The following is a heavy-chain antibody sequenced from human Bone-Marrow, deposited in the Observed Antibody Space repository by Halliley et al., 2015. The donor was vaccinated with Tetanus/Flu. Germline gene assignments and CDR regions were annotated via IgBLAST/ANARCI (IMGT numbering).Heavy chain of an antibody. J-gene: IGHJ6*02. CDR2: PWGGSP. V-gene: IGHV1-46*01. D-gene: IGHD6-19*01. Sequence: PWGGSPIYAQKFQGRVTMSRDTSTGTVYMGLSSLTSEDTAVYYCARDHRGAVAGYYKYGMDVWGQGTTVTVSS. CDR3: ARDHRGAVAGYYKYGMDV.